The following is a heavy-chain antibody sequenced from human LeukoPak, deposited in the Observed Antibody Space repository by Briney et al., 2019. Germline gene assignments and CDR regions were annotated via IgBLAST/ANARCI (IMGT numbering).Heavy chain of an antibody. CDR2: IYHSGST. CDR3: ARGPEGFKRFLEWSLDY. V-gene: IGHV4-30-2*01. CDR1: GGSISSGGYS. D-gene: IGHD3-3*01. J-gene: IGHJ4*02. Sequence: SETLSLTCAVSGGSISSGGYSWSWIRQPPGKGLEWIGYIYHSGSTYYNPSLKSRVTISVDRSKNQFSLKLSSVTAADTAVYYCARGPEGFKRFLEWSLDYWGQGTLVTVSS.